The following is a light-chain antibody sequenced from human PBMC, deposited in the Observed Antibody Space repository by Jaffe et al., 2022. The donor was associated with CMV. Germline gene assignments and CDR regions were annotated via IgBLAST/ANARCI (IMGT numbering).Light chain of an antibody. Sequence: SYELTQPPSVSVSPGQTARITCSGDALPKQYAYWYQQKPGQAPVLVISKDIERPSGIPERFSGSSSGTTVTLTISGVQAEDEADYYCQSADSSGTYPGVVFGGGTKLTVL. CDR3: QSADSSGTYPGVV. CDR1: ALPKQY. CDR2: KDI. V-gene: IGLV3-25*03. J-gene: IGLJ2*01.